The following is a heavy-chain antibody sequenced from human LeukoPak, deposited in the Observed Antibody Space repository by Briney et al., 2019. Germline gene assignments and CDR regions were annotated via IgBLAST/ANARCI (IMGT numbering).Heavy chain of an antibody. J-gene: IGHJ2*01. Sequence: SETLSLTFTVSGGSISSYYWGWIRQPPGKGLEWIGSIYYSGSTYYNPSLKSRVTISVDTSKNQFFLKLSSVTAADTAVYYCARAPKYYFDSSASWYFDIWGLGTLVAVSS. CDR1: GGSISSYY. V-gene: IGHV4-39*07. CDR2: IYYSGST. D-gene: IGHD3-22*01. CDR3: ARAPKYYFDSSASWYFDI.